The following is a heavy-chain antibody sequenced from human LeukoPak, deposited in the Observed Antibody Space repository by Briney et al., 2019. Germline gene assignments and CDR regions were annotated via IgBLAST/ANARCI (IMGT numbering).Heavy chain of an antibody. Sequence: PSETLSLTCTVSGGSISSGGYYWSWIRQPPGKGLEWIGYIYHSGSTYHNPSLKSRVTISVDRSKNQFSLKLSSVTAADTAVYYCARDIPYYYYDSSGYYPLWGQGTLVTVSS. D-gene: IGHD3-22*01. J-gene: IGHJ4*02. V-gene: IGHV4-30-2*01. CDR2: IYHSGST. CDR1: GGSISSGGYY. CDR3: ARDIPYYYYDSSGYYPL.